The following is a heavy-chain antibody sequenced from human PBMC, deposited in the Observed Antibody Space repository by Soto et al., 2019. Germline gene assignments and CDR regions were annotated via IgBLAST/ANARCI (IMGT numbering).Heavy chain of an antibody. CDR1: GFTFGVYT. D-gene: IGHD3-3*01. CDR2: ISWDGGST. V-gene: IGHV3-43*01. CDR3: ANAGRFLNWPSGLGMDV. Sequence: GGSLRLSCAASGFTFGVYTMHWVRQAPGKGLEWVSRISWDGGSTYYADSVKGRFTISRDNSKNTMYLQMNSLRTEDTALYYCANAGRFLNWPSGLGMDVWGQGTTVTVSS. J-gene: IGHJ6*02.